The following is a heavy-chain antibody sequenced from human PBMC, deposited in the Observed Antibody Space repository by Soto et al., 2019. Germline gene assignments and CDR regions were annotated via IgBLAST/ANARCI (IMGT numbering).Heavy chain of an antibody. Sequence: PGGSLRLSCAASGFTFSSCAMGWVRQAPGKGLEWVSDIIDSGASTYYADSVKGRFTISRDNSKNTLYLQMNSLRAEDTAVYYCAKGIAVAGTGEAFDYWGQGTLVTVSS. J-gene: IGHJ4*02. D-gene: IGHD6-19*01. CDR3: AKGIAVAGTGEAFDY. CDR2: IIDSGAST. V-gene: IGHV3-23*01. CDR1: GFTFSSCA.